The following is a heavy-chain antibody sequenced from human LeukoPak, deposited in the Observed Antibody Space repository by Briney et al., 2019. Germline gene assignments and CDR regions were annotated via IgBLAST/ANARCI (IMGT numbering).Heavy chain of an antibody. CDR2: IFYLGST. D-gene: IGHD6-6*01. V-gene: IGHV4-30-4*01. J-gene: IGHJ5*02. CDR1: GGSISSGNYY. Sequence: SETLSLTCTVSGGSISSGNYYWSWIRQPPGRGLEWIGYIFYLGSTYYNPSLKSRVSISVNTFKNQFSLKLTAVTAADTAVYYCARKYPDHWFDPWGQGTLVTVSS. CDR3: ARKYPDHWFDP.